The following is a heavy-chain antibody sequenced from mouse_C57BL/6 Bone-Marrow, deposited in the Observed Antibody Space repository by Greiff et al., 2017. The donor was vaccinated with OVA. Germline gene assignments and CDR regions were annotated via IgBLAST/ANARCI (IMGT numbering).Heavy chain of an antibody. CDR2: IYPGDGDT. CDR1: GYGFSSYW. J-gene: IGHJ1*03. D-gene: IGHD2-10*02. V-gene: IGHV1-80*01. Sequence: VQLQQSGAELVKPGASVKISCKASGYGFSSYWMNWVKQRPGKGLEWIGQIYPGDGDTKYNGKFKGKDTLTADKASSNAYMQLSSLYSEDSAVYFCARTVSSYLDVWDRGTTITVSS. CDR3: ARTVSSYLDV.